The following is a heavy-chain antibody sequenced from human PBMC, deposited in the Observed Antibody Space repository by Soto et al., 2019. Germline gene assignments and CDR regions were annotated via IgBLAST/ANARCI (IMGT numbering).Heavy chain of an antibody. CDR3: ARVRDPNYYYYAMDV. CDR2: ISYDGKNK. J-gene: IGHJ6*02. CDR1: GFTFTIYG. V-gene: IGHV3-30*03. Sequence: QVQLVESGGGVVQAGRSLRLSCAASGFTFTIYGMHWIRQAPGKGLEWLAVISYDGKNKYYADSVKGRFTVSRDNSKNTLYLQMNSLRAEDTAVYFCARVRDPNYYYYAMDVWGQGTTVTVSS.